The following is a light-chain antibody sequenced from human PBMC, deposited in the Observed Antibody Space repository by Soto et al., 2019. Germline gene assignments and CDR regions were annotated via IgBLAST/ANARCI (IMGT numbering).Light chain of an antibody. J-gene: IGLJ2*01. CDR3: SSYTPSTKI. CDR2: DVK. CDR1: SGDVGASNY. V-gene: IGLV2-14*01. Sequence: QSALTQPASVSGSPGQSITISCTGTSGDVGASNYVSWYQQHPGKAPRLLIYDVKNRPSGVPNRFSGSKSGNTASLTISGLLAGAEADYDSSSYTPSTKIFGGGTKLTVL.